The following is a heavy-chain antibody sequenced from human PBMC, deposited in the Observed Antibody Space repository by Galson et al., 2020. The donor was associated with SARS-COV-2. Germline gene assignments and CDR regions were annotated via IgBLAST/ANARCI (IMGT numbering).Heavy chain of an antibody. CDR1: GGSISDLY. D-gene: IGHD3-10*01. CDR2: IYHSGRT. CDR3: ASVPYYYGSGRVFDVDF. Sequence: SETLSLTCTVSGGSISDLYWSWIRQPPGKGLEWIGYIYHSGRTNYNPSLMNRVTMSVDTSKNQFSLKLSSVTAADTAVYYCASVPYYYGSGRVFDVDFWGQGTLGTVSS. V-gene: IGHV4-59*01. J-gene: IGHJ4*02.